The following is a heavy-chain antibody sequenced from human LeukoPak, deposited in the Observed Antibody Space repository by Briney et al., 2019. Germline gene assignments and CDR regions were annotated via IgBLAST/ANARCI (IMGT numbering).Heavy chain of an antibody. CDR3: ARGLVRSPPGI. CDR2: IYYSGST. J-gene: IGHJ3*02. D-gene: IGHD4/OR15-4a*01. CDR1: GGSISSSSYY. Sequence: SETLSLTCTVSGGSISSSSYYWGWFRQPPGKGLEWIGSIYYSGSTYYNPSLKSRVTISVDTSKNQFSLKLSSVTAADTAVYYCARGLVRSPPGIWGQGTMVTVSS. V-gene: IGHV4-39*01.